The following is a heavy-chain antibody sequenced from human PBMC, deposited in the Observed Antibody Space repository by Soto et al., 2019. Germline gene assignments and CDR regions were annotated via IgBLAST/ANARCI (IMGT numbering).Heavy chain of an antibody. CDR1: GYSFTSYW. D-gene: IGHD6-13*01. J-gene: IGHJ4*02. V-gene: IGHV5-51*01. CDR3: ARVARHFSSSWYWFDY. Sequence: EVQLVQSGAEVKKPGESLKISCKGSGYSFTSYWIGWVRQMPGKGLEWMGIIYPGDSDTRYSPSFQGQVTISADKSISTAYLQWSSLKASDTAMYYCARVARHFSSSWYWFDYWGQGTLVTVSS. CDR2: IYPGDSDT.